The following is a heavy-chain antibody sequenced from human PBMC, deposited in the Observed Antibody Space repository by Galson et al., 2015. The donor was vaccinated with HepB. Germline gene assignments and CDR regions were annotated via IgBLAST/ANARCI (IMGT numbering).Heavy chain of an antibody. J-gene: IGHJ6*03. CDR2: IGGSGGST. CDR1: GFTFSSYA. V-gene: IGHV3-23*01. D-gene: IGHD6-6*01. CDR3: AKPTRTYSSSPPYYYYYMDV. Sequence: SLRLSCAASGFTFSSYAMSWVRQAPGKGLEWVSAIGGSGGSTYHADSVKGRFTISRDNSKNTLYLQMNSLRAEDTALYYCAKPTRTYSSSPPYYYYYMDVWGKGTTVTVSS.